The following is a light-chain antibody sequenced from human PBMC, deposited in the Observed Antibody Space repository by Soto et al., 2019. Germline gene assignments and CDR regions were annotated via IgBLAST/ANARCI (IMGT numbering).Light chain of an antibody. V-gene: IGKV3-11*01. Sequence: EVELTQSPATLSLSPGETATLSCRASQSVDKFLAWYQQRPGQPPRLLIYDASNRATGIPARFSGSGSGTDFTLTISSLEPEDFAVYYCQQRSNWPITFGQGTRLEIK. CDR2: DAS. CDR3: QQRSNWPIT. CDR1: QSVDKF. J-gene: IGKJ5*01.